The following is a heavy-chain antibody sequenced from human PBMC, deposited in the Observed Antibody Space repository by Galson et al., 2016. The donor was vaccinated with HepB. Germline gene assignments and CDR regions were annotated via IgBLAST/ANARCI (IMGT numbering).Heavy chain of an antibody. CDR1: GFKLSHYA. V-gene: IGHV3-23*01. CDR3: AKERLVRRSFDH. Sequence: SLRLSCAASGFKLSHYAMHWVRQAPGKGLEWVASTSTRRTTYYSDSVQGRFTISRDNSNSTLYLQMNGLRAEDTAVYYCAKERLVRRSFDHWGQGTLLTVSS. J-gene: IGHJ4*02. D-gene: IGHD1-1*01. CDR2: TSTRRTT.